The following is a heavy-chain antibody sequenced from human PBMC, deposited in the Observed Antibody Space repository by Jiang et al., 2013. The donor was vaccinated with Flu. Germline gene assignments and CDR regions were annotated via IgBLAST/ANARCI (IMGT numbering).Heavy chain of an antibody. CDR2: INAGNGNT. CDR3: AVGSSSSGLDYYYYMDV. J-gene: IGHJ6*03. D-gene: IGHD6-6*01. V-gene: IGHV1-3*01. Sequence: WINAGNGNTKYSQKFQGRVTITRDTSASTAYMELSSLRSEDTAVYYCAVGSSSSGLDYYYYMDVWGKGTTVTVSS.